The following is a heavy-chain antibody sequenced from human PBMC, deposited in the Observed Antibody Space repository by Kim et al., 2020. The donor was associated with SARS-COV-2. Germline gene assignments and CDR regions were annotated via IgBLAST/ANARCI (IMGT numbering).Heavy chain of an antibody. J-gene: IGHJ4*02. Sequence: LKSRVTISVDTSKNQFSLKLSSVTAADTAVYYCARQPYYYDSSGYYPIDYWGQGTLVTVSS. D-gene: IGHD3-22*01. V-gene: IGHV4-39*01. CDR3: ARQPYYYDSSGYYPIDY.